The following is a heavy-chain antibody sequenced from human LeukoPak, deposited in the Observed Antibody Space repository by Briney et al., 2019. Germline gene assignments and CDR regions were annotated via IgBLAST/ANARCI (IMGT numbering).Heavy chain of an antibody. CDR1: GGSISSGSYY. CDR2: IYTSGST. CDR3: ARTRDIEYGDYFDY. J-gene: IGHJ4*02. V-gene: IGHV4-61*02. D-gene: IGHD4-17*01. Sequence: SETLSLTCTVSGGSISSGSYYWSWIRQPAGKGLEWIGRIYTSGSTNYNPSLKSRVTISVDMSKNQFSLKLSSVTAADTAVYYCARTRDIEYGDYFDYWGQGTLVTVSS.